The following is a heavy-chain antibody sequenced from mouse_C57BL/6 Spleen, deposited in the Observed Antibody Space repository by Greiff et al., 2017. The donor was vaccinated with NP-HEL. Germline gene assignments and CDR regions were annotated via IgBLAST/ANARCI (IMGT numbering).Heavy chain of an antibody. CDR2: ISYDGSN. Sequence: ESGPGLVKPSQSLSLTCSVTGYSITSGYYWNWIRQFPGNKLEWMGYISYDGSNNYNPSLKNRISITRDTSKNQFFLKLNSVTTEDTATYYCATFSTVVEGYFDVWGTGTTVTVSS. D-gene: IGHD1-1*01. CDR3: ATFSTVVEGYFDV. J-gene: IGHJ1*03. V-gene: IGHV3-6*01. CDR1: GYSITSGYY.